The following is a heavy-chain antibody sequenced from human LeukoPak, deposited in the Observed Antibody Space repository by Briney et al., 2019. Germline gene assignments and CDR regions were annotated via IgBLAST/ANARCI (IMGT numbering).Heavy chain of an antibody. CDR1: GFTFSSFG. CDR2: IRNDGSKK. J-gene: IGHJ4*02. D-gene: IGHD5-18*01. V-gene: IGHV3-30*02. Sequence: GGSLRLSCEASGFTFSSFGMHWVRQAPGKGLEWVAFIRNDGSKKYYADSVKGRFTISRDNSKNTLYLQVNSLRAEDTAVYYCAKGSGSSLDIDYWGQGTLVTVSS. CDR3: AKGSGSSLDIDY.